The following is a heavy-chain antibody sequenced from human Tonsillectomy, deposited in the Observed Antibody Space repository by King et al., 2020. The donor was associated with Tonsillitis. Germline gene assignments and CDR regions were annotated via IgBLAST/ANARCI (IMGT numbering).Heavy chain of an antibody. J-gene: IGHJ4*02. D-gene: IGHD3-10*01. Sequence: QLQESGPGLVKPSQTLSLSCTVSGGSISSSDYCWSWIRQPPGKGLEWIGYVYYSGGTYYNPSLKSRVTISVDTSKNQFSLRLTSVTAADTAVYYCASLLDYYGSGTFSDYWGQGTLVTVSS. CDR1: GGSISSSDYC. CDR2: VYYSGGT. CDR3: ASLLDYYGSGTFSDY. V-gene: IGHV4-30-4*01.